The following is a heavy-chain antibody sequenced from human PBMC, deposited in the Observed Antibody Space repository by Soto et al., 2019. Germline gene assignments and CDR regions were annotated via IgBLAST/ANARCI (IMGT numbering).Heavy chain of an antibody. CDR1: GGTFSSYT. CDR2: IIPILGIA. V-gene: IGHV1-69*02. D-gene: IGHD1-1*01. J-gene: IGHJ6*03. CDR3: ARGTTSEYYYYYYMDV. Sequence: QVQLVQSGAEVKKPGSSVKVSCKASGGTFSSYTISWVRQAPGQGLEWMGRIIPILGIANYAQKFQGRVTITADKSTSTAYMEPSSLRSEDTAVYYCARGTTSEYYYYYYMDVWGKGTTVTVSS.